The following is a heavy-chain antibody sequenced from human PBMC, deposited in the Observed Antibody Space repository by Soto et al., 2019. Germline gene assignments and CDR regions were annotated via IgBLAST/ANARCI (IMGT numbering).Heavy chain of an antibody. V-gene: IGHV3-49*03. D-gene: IGHD2-21*02. CDR1: GFTFGDYG. CDR2: IRSKAYGGTT. CDR3: TRSGLAYCGGDCYSYYFDY. Sequence: GGFLRLSRTASGFTFGDYGMSWFRQAPGKGLGWGGFIRSKAYGGTTEYAASVKGRFTISRDDSKSIAYLQMNSLKTEDTAVYYCTRSGLAYCGGDCYSYYFDYWGQGTLVTVSS. J-gene: IGHJ4*02.